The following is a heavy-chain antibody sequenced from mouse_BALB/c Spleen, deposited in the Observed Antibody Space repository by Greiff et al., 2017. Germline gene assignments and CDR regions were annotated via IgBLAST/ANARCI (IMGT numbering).Heavy chain of an antibody. V-gene: IGHV1S34*01. Sequence: LVKTGASVKISCKASGYSFTGYYMHWVKQSHGKSLEWIGYISCYNGATSYNQKFKGKATFTVDTSSSTAYMQFNRLTSEDSAVYDSARGGQRGRRNYAMDDWGQGTSVTGAS. D-gene: IGHD3-1*01. CDR1: GYSFTGYY. CDR2: ISCYNGAT. J-gene: IGHJ4*01. CDR3: ARGGQRGRRNYAMDD.